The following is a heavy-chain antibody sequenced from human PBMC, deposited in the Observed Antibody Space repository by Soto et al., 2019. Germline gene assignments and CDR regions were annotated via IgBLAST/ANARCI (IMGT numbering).Heavy chain of an antibody. V-gene: IGHV3-33*01. D-gene: IGHD3-9*01. Sequence: QVQLVESGGGVVQPGRSLRLACAAAGFTFRSYGMHWVRQSPGKGLEWVAVIWFDGSNQYYADSVKGRFTISRDNSKNTMYLKMSSLGVEDTAVYYCARDTPYYDILTGEIPTPDYWGQGPLVTVSS. CDR3: ARDTPYYDILTGEIPTPDY. J-gene: IGHJ4*02. CDR1: GFTFRSYG. CDR2: IWFDGSNQ.